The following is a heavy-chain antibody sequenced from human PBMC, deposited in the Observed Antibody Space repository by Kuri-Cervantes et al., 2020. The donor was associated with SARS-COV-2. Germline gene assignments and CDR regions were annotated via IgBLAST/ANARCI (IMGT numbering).Heavy chain of an antibody. CDR3: ARGPGLSDSRGYYYFY. CDR1: GYIFTSHN. V-gene: IGHV1-69*13. J-gene: IGHJ4*02. CDR2: IIPIFAKA. D-gene: IGHD3-22*01. Sequence: SVKVSCKASGYIFTSHNMHWVRQAPGQGLEWMGGIIPIFAKANYAQKFQGRVTITADQSTSTAYMELSSLRSEDTAVYYCARGPGLSDSRGYYYFYWGRGTLVTVSS.